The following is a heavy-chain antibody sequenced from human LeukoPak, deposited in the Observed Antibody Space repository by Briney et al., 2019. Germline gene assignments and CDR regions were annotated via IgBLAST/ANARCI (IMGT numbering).Heavy chain of an antibody. D-gene: IGHD6-13*01. CDR3: ARVFGGSSWYADY. Sequence: SETLSLTCTVSGGSIGSYYWSWIRQPPGKGLEWIGYIYYSGSTNYNPSLKSRVTISVDTSKNQFSLKLSSVTAADTAVYYCARVFGGSSWYADYWGQGTLVTVSS. CDR2: IYYSGST. J-gene: IGHJ4*02. V-gene: IGHV4-59*08. CDR1: GGSIGSYY.